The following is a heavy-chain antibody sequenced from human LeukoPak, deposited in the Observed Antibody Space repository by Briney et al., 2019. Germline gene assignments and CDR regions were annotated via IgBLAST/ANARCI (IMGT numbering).Heavy chain of an antibody. CDR2: IYHSGST. Sequence: SETLSLTCAVSGGSTSSGGYSWSWIRQPPGKGLEWIGYIYHSGSTYYNPSLKSRVTISVDRSKNQFSLKLSSVTAADTAVYYCARGRRHWFDPWGQGTLVTVSS. CDR1: GGSTSSGGYS. CDR3: ARGRRHWFDP. V-gene: IGHV4-30-2*01. J-gene: IGHJ5*02.